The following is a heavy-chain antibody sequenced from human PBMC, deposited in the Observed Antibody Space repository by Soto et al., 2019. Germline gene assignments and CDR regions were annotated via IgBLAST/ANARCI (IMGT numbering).Heavy chain of an antibody. CDR1: GFTFSSYG. Sequence: GGSLRLSCAASGFTFSSYGMHWVRQAPGKGLEWVAVISYDGSNKYYADSVKGRFTISRDNSKNTLYLQMNSLRAEDTAVYYCATLGYSSGWYRWFDPWGQGT. D-gene: IGHD6-19*01. CDR3: ATLGYSSGWYRWFDP. CDR2: ISYDGSNK. V-gene: IGHV3-30*03. J-gene: IGHJ5*02.